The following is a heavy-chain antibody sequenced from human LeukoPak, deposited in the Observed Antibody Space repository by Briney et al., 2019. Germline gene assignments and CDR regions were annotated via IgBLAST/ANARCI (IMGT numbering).Heavy chain of an antibody. Sequence: NPSQTLSLTCTVSGGSISSGSYCWSWIRQPAGKGLEWIGRIYTSGSTNYNPSLKSRVTISVDTSKNQFSLKLSSVTAADTAVYYCASNRSPRSKLDAFDIWGQGTMVTVSS. D-gene: IGHD2/OR15-2a*01. CDR3: ASNRSPRSKLDAFDI. J-gene: IGHJ3*02. CDR2: IYTSGST. V-gene: IGHV4-61*02. CDR1: GGSISSGSYC.